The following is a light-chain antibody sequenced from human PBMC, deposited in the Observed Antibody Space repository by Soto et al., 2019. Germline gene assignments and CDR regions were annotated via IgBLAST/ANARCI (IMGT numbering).Light chain of an antibody. Sequence: QSALTQPPSVSGSPGQSVTISCTGTSSDIGSYNRVSWYQQPPGTAPKLMIYEVSNRPSGVPDRFSGSKSANTASLTISGLQAEDEADYYCSSYTSSTTFEVFGGGTKLTVL. V-gene: IGLV2-18*02. CDR3: SSYTSSTTFEV. J-gene: IGLJ2*01. CDR2: EVS. CDR1: SSDIGSYNR.